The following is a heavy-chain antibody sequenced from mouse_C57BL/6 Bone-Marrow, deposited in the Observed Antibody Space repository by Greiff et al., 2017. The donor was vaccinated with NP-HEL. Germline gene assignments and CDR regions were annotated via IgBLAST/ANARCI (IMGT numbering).Heavy chain of an antibody. CDR2: IDPSDSYP. Sequence: QVQLQQPGAELVRPGTSVKLSCKASGYTFTSYWMHWVKQRPGQGLERIGVIDPSDSYPNYNQKFKGKATLTVDTSSSTAYMQLSSLTSEDSAVYYCAPLCGTVVATGDYWGQGTTLTVSS. CDR1: GYTFTSYW. V-gene: IGHV1-59*01. J-gene: IGHJ2*01. D-gene: IGHD1-1*01. CDR3: APLCGTVVATGDY.